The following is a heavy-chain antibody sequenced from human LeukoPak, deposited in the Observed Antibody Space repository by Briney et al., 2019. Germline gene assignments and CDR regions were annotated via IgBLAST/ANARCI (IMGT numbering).Heavy chain of an antibody. CDR2: ISAYNGNT. CDR3: ARRTAYAFDI. D-gene: IGHD6-25*01. V-gene: IGHV1-18*01. J-gene: IGHJ3*02. CDR1: GGTFSSYA. Sequence: ASVKVSCKASGGTFSSYAISWVRQAPGQGLEWMGGISAYNGNTNYAQKLQGRVTMTTDTSTSTAYMELRSLRSDDTAVYYCARRTAYAFDIWGQGTMVTVSS.